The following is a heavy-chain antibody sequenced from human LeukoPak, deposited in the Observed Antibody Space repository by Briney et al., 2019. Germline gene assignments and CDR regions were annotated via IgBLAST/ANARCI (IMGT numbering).Heavy chain of an antibody. CDR1: GYTLTELS. J-gene: IGHJ6*02. D-gene: IGHD3-16*01. CDR3: GTGGSRGMDV. V-gene: IGHV1-24*01. Sequence: ASVKVSCKVSGYTLTELSMHWVRQAPGKGLEWMGGFDPEDGETIYAQKFQGRVTMTEATSTDKAYMELSSLRSEDPAVYYCGTGGSRGMDVWGQGTTVTVSS. CDR2: FDPEDGET.